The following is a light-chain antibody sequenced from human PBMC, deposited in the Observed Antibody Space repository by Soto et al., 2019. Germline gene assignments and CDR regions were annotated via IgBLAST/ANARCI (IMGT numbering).Light chain of an antibody. CDR1: QSISGY. V-gene: IGKV1-39*01. Sequence: DIQMTQSPSSLPASVGDRVTITFRASQSISGYLNWYQQKPGKAPKLLIYGTSSLRNGVPSRFSGSGSGTDFTLTISSLQPEDFATYHCQQSYSILYTFGQGTKLEIK. CDR2: GTS. J-gene: IGKJ2*01. CDR3: QQSYSILYT.